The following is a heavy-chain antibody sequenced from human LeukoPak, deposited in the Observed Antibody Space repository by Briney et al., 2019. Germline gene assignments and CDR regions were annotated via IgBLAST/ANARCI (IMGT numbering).Heavy chain of an antibody. J-gene: IGHJ3*02. V-gene: IGHV4-39*07. CDR2: IFYSGST. CDR1: VGSITSSSYY. CDR3: ARVLVSVVPDADDAFDI. Sequence: SETLSLTCTVSVGSITSSSYYWGWIRQPPGKGLARIGRIFYSGSTHYNTSLKSRVTISVDTSNNQFSLKLSSVTAADTAVYYCARVLVSVVPDADDAFDIWGQGTMVTLSS. D-gene: IGHD2-2*01.